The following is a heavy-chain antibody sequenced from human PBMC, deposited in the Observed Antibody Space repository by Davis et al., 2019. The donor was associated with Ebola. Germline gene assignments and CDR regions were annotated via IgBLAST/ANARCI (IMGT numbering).Heavy chain of an antibody. CDR1: GYTFTSDY. D-gene: IGHD1-26*01. CDR3: APQGSGTYGFVN. V-gene: IGHV1-46*01. CDR2: INPSGSTT. Sequence: ASVKVSCKASGYTFTSDYMHWVRQAPGQGLEWMGIINPSGSTTPYAQKFQGRVTMTRDSSTSTVYMELSSLRYDDTAVYYCAPQGSGTYGFVNWGQGTLVTVSS. J-gene: IGHJ4*02.